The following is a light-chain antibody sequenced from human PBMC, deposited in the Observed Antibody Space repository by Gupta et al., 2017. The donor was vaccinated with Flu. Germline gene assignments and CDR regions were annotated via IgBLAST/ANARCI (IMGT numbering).Light chain of an antibody. Sequence: DIKLTQSTSFLSAFLGDRVTITCGASQVFSSYLGWYQQKPGQAPNLLIYAASTWESGVPSRFSGSGSGTEFTLTISSRQPDDFGTYYCQHVNSSPFTFGQGTLLDIK. CDR2: AAS. V-gene: IGKV1-9*01. CDR3: QHVNSSPFT. J-gene: IGKJ5*01. CDR1: QVFSSY.